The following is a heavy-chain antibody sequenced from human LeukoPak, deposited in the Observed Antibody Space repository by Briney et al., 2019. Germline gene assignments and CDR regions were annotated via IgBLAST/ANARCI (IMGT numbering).Heavy chain of an antibody. CDR1: GFSFSNYD. CDR3: ARGFGELPDY. Sequence: GGSLRLSCAASGFSFSNYDMHWVRQAPGKGLEWVAVIWYDGSNKYYADSVKGRFTISRDNSKNTLYLQMNSLRVEDTAVYYCARGFGELPDYWGQGTLVTVSS. V-gene: IGHV3-33*01. J-gene: IGHJ4*02. D-gene: IGHD3-10*01. CDR2: IWYDGSNK.